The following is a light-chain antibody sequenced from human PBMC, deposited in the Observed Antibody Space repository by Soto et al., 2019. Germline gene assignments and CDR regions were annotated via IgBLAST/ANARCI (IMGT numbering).Light chain of an antibody. J-gene: IGKJ1*01. CDR3: QYWDDYSWT. V-gene: IGKV1-5*03. CDR2: KAS. CDR1: QSITDW. Sequence: DIQMTQSPSTLSASVGDRVTITCRASQSITDWLAWYQQKPGKAPKFLIYKASNLEGGVPSRFSGSGSGTEFTLTIISVQPDDFATYYCQYWDDYSWTFGQGTKVEIK.